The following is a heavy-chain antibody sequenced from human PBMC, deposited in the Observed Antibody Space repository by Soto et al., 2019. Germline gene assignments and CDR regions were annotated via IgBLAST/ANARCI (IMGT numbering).Heavy chain of an antibody. V-gene: IGHV3-48*02. CDR3: AKDRRAGGNYGFYSDF. D-gene: IGHD1-7*01. Sequence: PGGSLRLSCAASGFTISTYHLNWVRQAPGKGLEWVSYISTDLRALYYADSVRGRFTISRDNAKNSLYLQMTSLRDEDTGVYYCAKDRRAGGNYGFYSDFWGQGALVTVSS. J-gene: IGHJ4*02. CDR2: ISTDLRAL. CDR1: GFTISTYH.